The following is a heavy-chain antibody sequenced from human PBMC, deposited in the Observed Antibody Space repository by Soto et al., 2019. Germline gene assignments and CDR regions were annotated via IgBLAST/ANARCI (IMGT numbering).Heavy chain of an antibody. J-gene: IGHJ6*02. D-gene: IGHD5-18*01. CDR3: ASARGYSYGRGDYYYYGMDV. CDR2: LIPIFGTA. Sequence: QVQLVQSGAEVKKPGSSVKVSCKASGGTFRSYAISWVRQAPGQGLEWMGGLIPIFGTANYAQKFQGRVTITADESTSTAYTELSILRYEDTAVYYCASARGYSYGRGDYYYYGMDVWGQGTTVTVSS. V-gene: IGHV1-69*01. CDR1: GGTFRSYA.